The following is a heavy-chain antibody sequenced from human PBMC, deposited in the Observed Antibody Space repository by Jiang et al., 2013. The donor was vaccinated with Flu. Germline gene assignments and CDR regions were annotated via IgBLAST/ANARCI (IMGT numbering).Heavy chain of an antibody. CDR1: GFTFSSYA. CDR2: ISYDGSNK. V-gene: IGHV3-30*04. Sequence: GVVQPGRSLRLSCAASGFTFSSYAMHWVRQAPGKGLEWVAVISYDGSNKYYADSVKGRFTISRDNSENTLYLQMNSLRAEDTAVYYCARERGFGESYFDYWGQGTLVSVSS. D-gene: IGHD3-10*01. J-gene: IGHJ4*02. CDR3: ARERGFGESYFDY.